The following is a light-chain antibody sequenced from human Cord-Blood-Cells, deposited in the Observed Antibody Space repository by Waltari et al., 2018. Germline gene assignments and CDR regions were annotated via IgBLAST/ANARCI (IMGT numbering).Light chain of an antibody. V-gene: IGLV6-57*03. CDR1: SGSIARHY. Sequence: NFMLTQPHSVSESPGKTVTISCTRSSGSIARHYVPWYQQRPGSAPPTVIYEDNQRPSGVPDRFSGSIDSSSNSASLTISGLKTEDEADYYCQSYDSSNQVFGGGTKLTVL. J-gene: IGLJ3*02. CDR2: EDN. CDR3: QSYDSSNQV.